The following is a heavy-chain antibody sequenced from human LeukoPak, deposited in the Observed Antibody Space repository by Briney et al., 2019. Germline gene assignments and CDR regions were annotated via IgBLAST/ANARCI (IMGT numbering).Heavy chain of an antibody. CDR2: INHSGST. J-gene: IGHJ4*02. CDR3: ARGGVGVVVVADHTLGYFDY. V-gene: IGHV4-34*01. Sequence: SETLSLTCAVYGGSFSGYYWSWIRQPPGEGLEWIGEINHSGSTNYNPSLKSRVTISVDTSKNQFSLKLSSVTAADTAVYYCARGGVGVVVVADHTLGYFDYWGQGTLVTVSS. D-gene: IGHD2-15*01. CDR1: GGSFSGYY.